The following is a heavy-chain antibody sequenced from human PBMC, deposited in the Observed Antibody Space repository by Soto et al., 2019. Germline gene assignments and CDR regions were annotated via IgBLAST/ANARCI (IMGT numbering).Heavy chain of an antibody. V-gene: IGHV1-46*01. D-gene: IGHD3-9*01. CDR2: INPSGGST. J-gene: IGHJ6*02. Sequence: QVQLVQSGAEVKKPGASVKVSCKASGYTFTSYYMHWVRQAPGQGLEWMGIINPSGGSTSYAQKFQGRVTMTRDTSTSTVYMELSSLRSEDTAVYYCARDSRYFDWLYSYYGMDVWGQGTTVTVSS. CDR1: GYTFTSYY. CDR3: ARDSRYFDWLYSYYGMDV.